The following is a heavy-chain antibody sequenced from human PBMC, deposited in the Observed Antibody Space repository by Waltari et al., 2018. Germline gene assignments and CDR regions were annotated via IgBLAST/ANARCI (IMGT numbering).Heavy chain of an antibody. J-gene: IGHJ4*02. CDR2: TKNKANSHIT. Sequence: EVQLVESGGGLVQPGGSLRRSCVASGFTCSDHYMAWVRQAPGKGLEWVSRTKNKANSHITDYAASVKGRFIGSRDDSKNSLYLQMNNLKTEDTAVYYCARDTAAALDSWGQGTLVTVSS. V-gene: IGHV3-72*01. D-gene: IGHD2-2*01. CDR3: ARDTAAALDS. CDR1: GFTCSDHY.